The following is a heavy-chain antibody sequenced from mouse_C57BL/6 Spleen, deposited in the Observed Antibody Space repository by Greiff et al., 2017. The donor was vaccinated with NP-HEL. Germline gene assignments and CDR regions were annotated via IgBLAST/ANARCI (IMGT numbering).Heavy chain of an antibody. CDR2: IDPSDSYT. Sequence: QVHVKQPGAELVKPGASVKLSCKASGYTFTSYWMQWVKQRPGQGLEWIGEIDPSDSYTNYNQKFKGKATLTVDTSSSTAYMQLSSLTSEDSAVYYCARSYYSNYVGETWGQGTTLTVSS. J-gene: IGHJ2*01. CDR3: ARSYYSNYVGET. CDR1: GYTFTSYW. D-gene: IGHD2-5*01. V-gene: IGHV1-50*01.